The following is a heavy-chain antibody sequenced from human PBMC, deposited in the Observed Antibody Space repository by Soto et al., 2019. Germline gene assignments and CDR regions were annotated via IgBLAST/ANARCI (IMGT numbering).Heavy chain of an antibody. V-gene: IGHV1-2*04. CDR2: INPNSGGT. CDR3: ARGAAALYYYYMDV. Sequence: ASVKVSCKASGYTFTGYYMHWVRQAPGQGLEWMGWINPNSGGTNYAQKFQGWVTMTRDTSISTAYMELSRLRSDDTAVYYCARGAAALYYYYMDVRAKRTTVTGSS. CDR1: GYTFTGYY. J-gene: IGHJ6*03. D-gene: IGHD6-13*01.